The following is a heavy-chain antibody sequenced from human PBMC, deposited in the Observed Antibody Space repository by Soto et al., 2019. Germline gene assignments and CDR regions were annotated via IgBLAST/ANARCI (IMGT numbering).Heavy chain of an antibody. CDR2: INHSGST. D-gene: IGHD3-22*01. V-gene: IGHV4-34*01. CDR3: ARLYYYDSTDY. Sequence: PSETLSLTCAVYGGSFSGYYWSWIRQPPGKGLEWIGEINHSGSTNYNPSLKSRVTISVDTSKNQFSLKLSSVTAADTAVYYCARLYYYDSTDYWGQGTLVTVSS. CDR1: GGSFSGYY. J-gene: IGHJ4*02.